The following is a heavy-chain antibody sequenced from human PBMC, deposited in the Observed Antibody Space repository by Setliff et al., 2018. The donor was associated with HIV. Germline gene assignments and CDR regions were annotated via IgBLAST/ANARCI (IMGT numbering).Heavy chain of an antibody. V-gene: IGHV1-69*06. CDR1: GGTFSSYA. J-gene: IGHJ2*01. CDR2: IIPIFGTA. CDR3: ARGYCSGGSCRRVWYFDL. Sequence: SVKVSCKASGGTFSSYAISWVRQAPGQGLEWMGRIIPIFGTANYAQKFQGRVTITADKSTSTAYMDLSSLRSEDTAVYYCARGYCSGGSCRRVWYFDLWGRGTLVTVSS. D-gene: IGHD2-15*01.